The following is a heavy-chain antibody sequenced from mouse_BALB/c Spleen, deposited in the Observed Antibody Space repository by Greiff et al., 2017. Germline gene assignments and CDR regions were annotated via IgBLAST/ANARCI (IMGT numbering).Heavy chain of an antibody. V-gene: IGHV3-2*02. Sequence: EVKVEESGPGLVKPSQSLSLTCTVTGYSITSDYAWNWIRQFPGNKLEWMGYISYSGSTSYNPSLKSRISITRDTSKNQFFLQLNSVTTEDTATYYCARDAVVAPNYAMDYWGQGTSVTVSS. J-gene: IGHJ4*01. CDR3: ARDAVVAPNYAMDY. CDR2: ISYSGST. CDR1: GYSITSDYA. D-gene: IGHD1-1*01.